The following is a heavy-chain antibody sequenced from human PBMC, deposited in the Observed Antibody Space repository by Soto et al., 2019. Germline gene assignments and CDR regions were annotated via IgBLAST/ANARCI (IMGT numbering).Heavy chain of an antibody. CDR2: MHYSGTT. J-gene: IGHJ5*02. Sequence: QLQLQESSPGLVKPSETLSLTCTVSGGSISTSAYYWAWIRQPPGRGLEGIGRMHYSGTTNYSPSLRRRVTISMDTYKTPCSATLTSGTAADTAVYFCAKHGHPLGVDPWGQGTLVTVSS. CDR1: GGSISTSAYY. V-gene: IGHV4-39*01. CDR3: AKHGHPLGVDP.